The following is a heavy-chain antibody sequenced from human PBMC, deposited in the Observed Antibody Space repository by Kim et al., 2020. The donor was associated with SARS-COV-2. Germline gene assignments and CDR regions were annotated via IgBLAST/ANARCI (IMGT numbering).Heavy chain of an antibody. D-gene: IGHD6-19*01. CDR1: GFTFDDYA. V-gene: IGHV3-9*01. CDR3: AKGAPSSGWPSYYYYGM. Sequence: GGSLRLSCAASGFTFDDYAMHWVRQAPGKGLEWVSGISWNSGSIGYADSVKGRFTISRDNAKNSLYLQMNSLRAEDTALYYCAKGAPSSGWPSYYYYGM. CDR2: ISWNSGSI. J-gene: IGHJ6*01.